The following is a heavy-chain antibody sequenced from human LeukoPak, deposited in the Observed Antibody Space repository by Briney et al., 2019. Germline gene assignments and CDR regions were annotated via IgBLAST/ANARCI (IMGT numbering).Heavy chain of an antibody. J-gene: IGHJ4*02. V-gene: IGHV3-23*01. CDR3: ARRSGVAVAGAFDY. D-gene: IGHD6-19*01. CDR1: GFTFSSYG. Sequence: GGTLRLSCAASGFTFSSYGMSWVRQAPGKGLGWVSGISGSGDSTYYADSVKGRFTISRDNSKNTLYLQMNSLRAEDTAVYFCARRSGVAVAGAFDYWGQGTLVTVSS. CDR2: ISGSGDST.